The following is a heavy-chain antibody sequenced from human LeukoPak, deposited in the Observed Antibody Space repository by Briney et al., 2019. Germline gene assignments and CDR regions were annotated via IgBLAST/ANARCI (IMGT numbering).Heavy chain of an antibody. CDR2: IYPGDSDT. D-gene: IGHD3-3*01. Sequence: GESLKISCKGSGYSFTSYWIGWVRQMPGKGLEWMGIIYPGDSDTRYSPSFQGQVTISADKSISTAYLQWSSLKASDTAMYYCATRNDFWSGYSVGGMDVWGQGTTVTVFS. V-gene: IGHV5-51*01. CDR1: GYSFTSYW. CDR3: ATRNDFWSGYSVGGMDV. J-gene: IGHJ6*02.